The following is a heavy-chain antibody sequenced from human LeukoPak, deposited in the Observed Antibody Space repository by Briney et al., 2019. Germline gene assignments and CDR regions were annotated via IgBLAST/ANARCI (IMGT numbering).Heavy chain of an antibody. CDR3: ARGQILDCSGGSCYVYYYGMDV. Sequence: PSETLSLTCTVSGGSISSYYWSWIRQPPGKGLEWIGYIYYSGSTNYNPSLKSRVTISVDTSKNQSSLKLSSVTAADTAVYYCARGQILDCSGGSCYVYYYGMDVWGQGTTVTVSS. CDR2: IYYSGST. CDR1: GGSISSYY. V-gene: IGHV4-59*01. J-gene: IGHJ6*02. D-gene: IGHD2-15*01.